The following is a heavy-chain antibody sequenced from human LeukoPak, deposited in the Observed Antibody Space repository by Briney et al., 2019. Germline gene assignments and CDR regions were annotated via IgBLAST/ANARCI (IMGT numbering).Heavy chain of an antibody. CDR3: ATPTKRSFKTGEGAFDI. CDR1: GGTFSSYA. V-gene: IGHV1-69*13. D-gene: IGHD7-27*01. J-gene: IGHJ3*02. CDR2: IIPIFGTA. Sequence: SVKVSCKASGGTFSSYAISWVRQAPGQGLEWMGGIIPIFGTANYAQKFQGRVTITADESTSTAYMELSSLRSEDTAVHYCATPTKRSFKTGEGAFDIWGQGTMVTVSS.